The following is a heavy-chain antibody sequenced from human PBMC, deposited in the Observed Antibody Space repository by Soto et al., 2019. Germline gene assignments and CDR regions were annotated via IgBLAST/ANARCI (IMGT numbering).Heavy chain of an antibody. V-gene: IGHV4-30-4*01. CDR3: ASSLPSGYDSGTYDY. CDR2: IYYSGST. J-gene: IGHJ4*02. D-gene: IGHD5-12*01. Sequence: SETLSLTCTVSGGSISIGDYYWSCIRQPPGKGLEWIGYIYYSGSTYYNPSLKSRVTISVDTSKNQFSLKLSSVTAADTAVYYCASSLPSGYDSGTYDYWGQGTLVTVSS. CDR1: GGSISIGDYY.